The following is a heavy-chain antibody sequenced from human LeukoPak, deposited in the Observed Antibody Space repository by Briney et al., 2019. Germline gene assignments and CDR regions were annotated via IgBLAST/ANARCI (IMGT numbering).Heavy chain of an antibody. CDR1: GGSISSYY. Sequence: SETLSLTCTVSGGSISSYYWSWIRQPPGKGLEWIGYIYYSGSTNYNPSLKSRVTISVDTSKNQFSLKLSSVTAADTAVYYCARAIAVAGTRGFDYWGQGTLVTVSS. D-gene: IGHD6-19*01. V-gene: IGHV4-59*01. CDR2: IYYSGST. CDR3: ARAIAVAGTRGFDY. J-gene: IGHJ4*02.